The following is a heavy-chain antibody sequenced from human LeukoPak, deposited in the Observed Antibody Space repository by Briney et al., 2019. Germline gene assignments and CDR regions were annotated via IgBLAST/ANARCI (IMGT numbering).Heavy chain of an antibody. CDR3: ARQGPLNYMDV. J-gene: IGHJ6*03. CDR1: GGSISSYY. V-gene: IGHV4-59*01. CDR2: IYYSGST. Sequence: PSETLSLTCTVSGGSISSYYWSWIRQPPGKGLEWIGYIYYSGSTNYNPSLKSRVTISVDTSKNQFSLKLSSVTAADTAVYYCARQGPLNYMDVWGKGTTVTVSS.